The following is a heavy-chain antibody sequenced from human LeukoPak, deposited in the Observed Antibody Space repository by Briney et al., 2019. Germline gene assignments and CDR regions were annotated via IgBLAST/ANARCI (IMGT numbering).Heavy chain of an antibody. J-gene: IGHJ4*02. Sequence: SETLSLTCTVSGGSISSYYWSWIRQPPGKGLEWIGYIYYSGSTNYNTSLKSRVTISVDTSKNQFSLKLSSVTAADTAVYYCARGSAYCYDSSGYPTFDYWGQGTLVTVSS. D-gene: IGHD3-22*01. CDR1: GGSISSYY. V-gene: IGHV4-59*01. CDR3: ARGSAYCYDSSGYPTFDY. CDR2: IYYSGST.